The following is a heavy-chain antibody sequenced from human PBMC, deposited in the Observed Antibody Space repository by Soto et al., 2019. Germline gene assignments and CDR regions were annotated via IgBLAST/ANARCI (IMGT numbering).Heavy chain of an antibody. CDR3: ASDGPTGYCTNGVCYLDV. Sequence: SVKVSCKASGGTFSSYAISWVRQAPGQGLEWMGGIIPIFGTANYAQKFQGRVTITADKSTSTAYMELSSLRSEDTAVYYCASDGPTGYCTNGVCYLDVWGQGTTVTVSS. CDR2: IIPIFGTA. CDR1: GGTFSSYA. D-gene: IGHD2-8*01. V-gene: IGHV1-69*06. J-gene: IGHJ6*02.